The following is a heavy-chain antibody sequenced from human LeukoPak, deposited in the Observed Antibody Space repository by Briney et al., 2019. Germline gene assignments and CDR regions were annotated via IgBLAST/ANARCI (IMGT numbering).Heavy chain of an antibody. D-gene: IGHD6-6*01. CDR2: INSNSGGT. V-gene: IGHV1-2*02. CDR3: ARTSIAARRADFDY. CDR1: GYTFTSYY. J-gene: IGHJ4*02. Sequence: ASVKVSCKASGYTFTSYYMHWMRQAPGQGLEWMGWINSNSGGTSYAQKFQGRVTLTRDTPTRTAFMELNRLTSDDTAVYYCARTSIAARRADFDYWGQGTVVTVSS.